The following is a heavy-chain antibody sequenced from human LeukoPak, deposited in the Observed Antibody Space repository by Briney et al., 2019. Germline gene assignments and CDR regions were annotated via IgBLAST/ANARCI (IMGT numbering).Heavy chain of an antibody. D-gene: IGHD2-21*02. CDR3: ARGESSYCSGGCYFAS. J-gene: IGHJ5*01. CDR2: IYHSGST. V-gene: IGHV4-4*02. Sequence: SETLSLTCAVSGGSISSSNWWSWVRQPPGKGLEWIGEIYHSGSTNYNPSLKSRVTISVDTSKNQFSLKLSSVTAADTAMYYCARGESSYCSGGCYFASWGQGTLVTISS. CDR1: GGSISSSNW.